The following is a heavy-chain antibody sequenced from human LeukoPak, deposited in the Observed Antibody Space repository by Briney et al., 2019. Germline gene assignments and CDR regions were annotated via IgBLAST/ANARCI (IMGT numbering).Heavy chain of an antibody. CDR2: IKQDGSEK. CDR1: GFAFSSYW. Sequence: GGSLRLSCAASGFAFSSYWMSWVRQAPGKGLEWVANIKQDGSEKYYVDSVKGRFTSSRDNAKNSLYLQMNSLRAEDTAVYYCARDSAPTYYDFWSGGPPYYYGMDVWGQGTTVTVSS. CDR3: ARDSAPTYYDFWSGGPPYYYGMDV. V-gene: IGHV3-7*01. J-gene: IGHJ6*02. D-gene: IGHD3-3*01.